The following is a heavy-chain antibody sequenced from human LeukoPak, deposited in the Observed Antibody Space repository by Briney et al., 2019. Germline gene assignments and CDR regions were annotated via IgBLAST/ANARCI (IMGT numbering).Heavy chain of an antibody. Sequence: SETLSLTCAVYGGSFSGYYWTWIRQTPEKGLEWIGEMNPSGSTSYNPSLKSRVTISVDTSKNQFSLKLSSVTAADTAVYYCARGRQDVTMIVVVMTAVSYYLDVWGKGTTVTV. CDR3: ARGRQDVTMIVVVMTAVSYYLDV. D-gene: IGHD3-22*01. J-gene: IGHJ6*03. CDR1: GGSFSGYY. V-gene: IGHV4-34*01. CDR2: MNPSGST.